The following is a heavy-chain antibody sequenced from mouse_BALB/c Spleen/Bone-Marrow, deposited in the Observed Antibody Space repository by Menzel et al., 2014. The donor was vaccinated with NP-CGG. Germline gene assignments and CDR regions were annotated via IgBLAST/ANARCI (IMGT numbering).Heavy chain of an antibody. J-gene: IGHJ4*01. V-gene: IGHV1-7*01. CDR1: GYTFTNYW. CDR3: ARGNYEAMDY. D-gene: IGHD2-1*01. CDR2: INPSTGNT. Sequence: VQLQESGAELAKPGTSVKMSCKASGYTFTNYWMHWVKQRPGQGLEWIGYINPSTGNTEYNQKFKDKATLTADKSSNTAFMQLSSLASEDSAVYFCARGNYEAMDYWGQGTSVTVSS.